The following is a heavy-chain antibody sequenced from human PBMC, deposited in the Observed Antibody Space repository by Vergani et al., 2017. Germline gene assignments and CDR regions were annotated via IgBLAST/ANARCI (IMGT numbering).Heavy chain of an antibody. D-gene: IGHD3-3*01. CDR2: ISWNSGSI. V-gene: IGHV3-9*01. J-gene: IGHJ3*02. CDR1: GFTFDDYA. Sequence: EVQLVESGGGLVQPGRSLRLSFAASGFTFDDYAMHWVRQAPGKGLEWVSVISWNSGSIGYADSVKGRFTISRDNAKNSLYLQMNSLRAEDTAVYYCAKVSFLVMGPLDAFDIWGQGTMVTVSS. CDR3: AKVSFLVMGPLDAFDI.